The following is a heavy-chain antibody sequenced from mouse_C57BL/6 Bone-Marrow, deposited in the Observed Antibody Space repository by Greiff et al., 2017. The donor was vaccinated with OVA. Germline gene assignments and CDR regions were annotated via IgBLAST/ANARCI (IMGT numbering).Heavy chain of an antibody. CDR2: ISNLAYSI. CDR3: ARIRDLYYFDY. CDR1: GFTFSDYG. D-gene: IGHD2-13*01. J-gene: IGHJ2*01. V-gene: IGHV5-15*01. Sequence: EVHLVESGGGLVQPGGSLTLSCAASGFTFSDYGMAWVRQAPRKGPEWVAFISNLAYSIYYADTVTGRFTISRENANNTLYLEMSSLRSEDTAMYYCARIRDLYYFDYWGQGTTLTVSS.